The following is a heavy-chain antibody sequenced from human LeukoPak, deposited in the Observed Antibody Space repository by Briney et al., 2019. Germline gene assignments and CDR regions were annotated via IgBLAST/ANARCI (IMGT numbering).Heavy chain of an antibody. CDR1: GLTFSDYH. D-gene: IGHD6-19*01. Sequence: PGGSLRLSCAASGLTFSDYHMNWVRQAPGKGLEWVSYISGSGDTVFYADSVRGRFTISRDNAKNLFYLQTNSLRDEDTAVYYCARGVSRYISGWHFDYWGQGTLVTVSS. J-gene: IGHJ4*02. CDR3: ARGVSRYISGWHFDY. CDR2: ISGSGDTV. V-gene: IGHV3-48*02.